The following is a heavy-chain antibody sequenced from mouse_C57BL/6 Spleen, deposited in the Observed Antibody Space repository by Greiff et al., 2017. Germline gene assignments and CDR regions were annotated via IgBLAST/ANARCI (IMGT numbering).Heavy chain of an antibody. CDR3: ARNEVFITTVVADWYFDV. CDR2: IWTGGGT. Sequence: VQLVESGPGLVAPSQSLSITCTVSGFSLTSYAISWVRQPPGKGLEWLGVIWTGGGTNYNSALKSRLSISKDNSKSQVFLKMNSLQTDDTARYYCARNEVFITTVVADWYFDVWGTGTTVTVSS. V-gene: IGHV2-9-1*01. D-gene: IGHD1-1*01. J-gene: IGHJ1*03. CDR1: GFSLTSYA.